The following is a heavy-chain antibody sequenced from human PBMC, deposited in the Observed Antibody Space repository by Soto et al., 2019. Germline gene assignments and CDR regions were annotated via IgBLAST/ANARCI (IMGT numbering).Heavy chain of an antibody. CDR2: IYHSGST. CDR1: GGSISSGGYS. D-gene: IGHD2-21*02. V-gene: IGHV4-30-2*01. CDR3: ARELNCGGDCYPGGWFDP. Sequence: QLQLQESGSGLVKPSQTLSLTCAVSGGSISSGGYSWSWIRQPPGKGLEWIGYIYHSGSTYYNPSLKSRVTISVDRSKNQFSLKLSSVTAADTAVYYCARELNCGGDCYPGGWFDPWGQGTLVTVSS. J-gene: IGHJ5*02.